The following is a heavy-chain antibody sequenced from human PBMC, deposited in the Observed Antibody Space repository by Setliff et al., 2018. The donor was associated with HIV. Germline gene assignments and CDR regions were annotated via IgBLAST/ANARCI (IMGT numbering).Heavy chain of an antibody. Sequence: PSETLSLTCAVYGGSLSDHKWTWVRQAPGKGLEWIGDITKSGTTKYNPSLRIRLRVSLDTSRNQFSLRMTSVTAADAAVYYCARLLQGGNYAFDIWGQGTMVTVSS. D-gene: IGHD2-21*02. CDR1: GGSLSDHK. V-gene: IGHV4-34*01. CDR3: ARLLQGGNYAFDI. CDR2: ITKSGTT. J-gene: IGHJ3*02.